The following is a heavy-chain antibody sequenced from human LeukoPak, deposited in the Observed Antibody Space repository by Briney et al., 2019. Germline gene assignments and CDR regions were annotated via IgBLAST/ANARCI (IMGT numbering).Heavy chain of an antibody. Sequence: SETLSLTCTVSGDSVTSGGYFWTWIRQHPGKGLEWIGYISNSGTTSYNPSVKSRVSISVDISNNQFSLRLRTVTAADTAVYYCARDVVVTSSPDPFDIWGQGTMVTVS. CDR1: GDSVTSGGYF. V-gene: IGHV4-31*03. D-gene: IGHD2-21*02. J-gene: IGHJ3*02. CDR2: ISNSGTT. CDR3: ARDVVVTSSPDPFDI.